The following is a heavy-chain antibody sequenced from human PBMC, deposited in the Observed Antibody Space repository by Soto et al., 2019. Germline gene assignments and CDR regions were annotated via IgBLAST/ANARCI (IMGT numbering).Heavy chain of an antibody. CDR2: ISYDGSNK. CDR1: GVTFSSYG. V-gene: IGHV3-30*18. CDR3: AKDQNYDVWSGYEAFDI. Sequence: GGSLRLSCAASGVTFSSYGMHWVRQAPGKGLEWVAVISYDGSNKYYADSVKGRFTISRDNSKNTLYLQMNSLRAEDTAVYYCAKDQNYDVWSGYEAFDIWGQGTMVTVSS. D-gene: IGHD3-3*01. J-gene: IGHJ3*02.